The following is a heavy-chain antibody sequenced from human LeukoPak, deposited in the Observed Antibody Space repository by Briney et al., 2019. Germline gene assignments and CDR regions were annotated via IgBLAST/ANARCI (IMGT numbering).Heavy chain of an antibody. J-gene: IGHJ4*02. CDR3: ARVSATVPTH. D-gene: IGHD4-17*01. CDR1: GYTFTGYY. V-gene: IGHV1-2*02. Sequence: ASVKVSCKASGYTFTGYYMHWVRQAPGQGLEWMGWINPNSGGAKYAQKFQGRVTMTRDTFINTAYMELSRLKSDDTAIYYCARVSATVPTHWGQGTLLTVSS. CDR2: INPNSGGA.